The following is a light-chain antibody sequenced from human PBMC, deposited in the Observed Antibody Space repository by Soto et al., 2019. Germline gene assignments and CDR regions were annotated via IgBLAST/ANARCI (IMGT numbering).Light chain of an antibody. CDR1: QNIYSN. CDR2: RAS. Sequence: IVMTQSPATLSVSPGERATLSCRASQNIYSNIAWYQQRPGQAPRLLIYRASTRATGVPARFSGSGSGTEFTLTISSQQSEDFTVYSCLQYHNLWAFGQGTKVDIK. J-gene: IGKJ1*01. CDR3: LQYHNLWA. V-gene: IGKV3-15*01.